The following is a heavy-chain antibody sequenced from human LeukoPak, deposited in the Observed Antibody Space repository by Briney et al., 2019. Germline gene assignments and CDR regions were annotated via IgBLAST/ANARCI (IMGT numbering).Heavy chain of an antibody. J-gene: IGHJ4*02. CDR3: ARDTLYCSSTSCPFDY. CDR1: GFTFSSYG. Sequence: GGSLRLSCAASGFTFSSYGMHWVRQAPGKGLEWVAVIWYDGSNKHYADSVKGRFTISRDNSKNTLYLQMNSLRAEDTAVYYCARDTLYCSSTSCPFDYWGQGALVTVSS. D-gene: IGHD2-2*01. V-gene: IGHV3-33*01. CDR2: IWYDGSNK.